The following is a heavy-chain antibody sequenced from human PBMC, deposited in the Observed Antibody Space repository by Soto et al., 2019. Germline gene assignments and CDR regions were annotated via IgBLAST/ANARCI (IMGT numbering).Heavy chain of an antibody. V-gene: IGHV3-30*18. Sequence: GSLRLSCAASGFTFSSYGMHWVRQAPGKGLEWVAVISYDGSNKYYADSVKGRFTISRDNSKNTLYLQMNSLRAEDTAVYYWAKDFRASWEPRPYYCYGMDVWGQGTTVTVSS. D-gene: IGHD1-26*01. CDR1: GFTFSSYG. CDR2: ISYDGSNK. CDR3: AKDFRASWEPRPYYCYGMDV. J-gene: IGHJ6*02.